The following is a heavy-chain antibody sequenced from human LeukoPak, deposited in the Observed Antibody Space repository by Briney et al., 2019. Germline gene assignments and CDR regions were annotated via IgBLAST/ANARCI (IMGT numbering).Heavy chain of an antibody. CDR1: GFTFSDYG. J-gene: IGHJ4*02. CDR3: ARAGYSSSWTLGY. D-gene: IGHD6-13*01. V-gene: IGHV3-30*03. CDR2: ISTDGSNE. Sequence: PGTSLRLSCAASGFTFSDYGLHWVRQAPGKGLEWVALISTDGSNEDYADSVKGRFTISRDNSKNMLYLQMNSLRAGDTAVYYCARAGYSSSWTLGYWGQGTLVTVSS.